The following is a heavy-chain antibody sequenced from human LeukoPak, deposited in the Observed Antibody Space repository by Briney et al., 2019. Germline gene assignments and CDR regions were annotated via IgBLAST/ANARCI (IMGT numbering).Heavy chain of an antibody. CDR1: GSSISNYY. V-gene: IGHV4-4*07. J-gene: IGHJ2*01. Sequence: SETLSLTCTVSGSSISNYYWSWIRQPPGKGLEWIGRIYTSGSTNYNPSLKSRVTMSVDTSKNQFSLKLSSVTAADTAVYYCARRGYSYGRNWYFDLWGRGTLVTVSS. CDR3: ARRGYSYGRNWYFDL. CDR2: IYTSGST. D-gene: IGHD5-18*01.